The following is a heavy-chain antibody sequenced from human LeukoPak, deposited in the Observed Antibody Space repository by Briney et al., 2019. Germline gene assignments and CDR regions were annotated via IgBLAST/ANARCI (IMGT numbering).Heavy chain of an antibody. CDR1: GFTFNSYE. CDR2: INSGGSAI. V-gene: IGHV3-48*03. D-gene: IGHD1-26*01. Sequence: PGGSLRLSCAASGFTFNSYEMNWVRQAPGKGLEWVSYINSGGSAIYYADSVKGRFTISRDNAKNSLYLQMNSLRADDTAVYYCARGGSHVHYWGQGTLVTVSS. J-gene: IGHJ4*02. CDR3: ARGGSHVHY.